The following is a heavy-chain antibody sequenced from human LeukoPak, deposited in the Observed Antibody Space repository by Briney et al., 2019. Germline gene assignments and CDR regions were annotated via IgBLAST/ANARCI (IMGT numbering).Heavy chain of an antibody. CDR2: INPNSGGT. CDR1: GYTFTGYY. V-gene: IGHV1-2*02. D-gene: IGHD2-15*01. J-gene: IGHJ6*03. Sequence: ASVKVSCKASGYTFTGYYMHWVRQAPGQGLEWMGWINPNSGGTNYEQKFQGRVTMTRDTCISTAYMELSRMRSDDTTVYYCARDRGVDYCSGGSCAHYYYYMDVCGKGTTVTIS. CDR3: ARDRGVDYCSGGSCAHYYYYMDV.